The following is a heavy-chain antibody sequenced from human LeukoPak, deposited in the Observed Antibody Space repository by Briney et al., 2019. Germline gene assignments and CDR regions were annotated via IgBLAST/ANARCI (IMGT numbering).Heavy chain of an antibody. Sequence: SVKVSCKASGGTFSSYAISWVRQAPGQGLEWMGGIIPIFGTANYAQKFQGRVTITADESTSTAYMELSSLRSEDTAVYYCARAYCSSTSCSNWFDPWGQGTLVTVSS. CDR1: GGTFSSYA. V-gene: IGHV1-69*13. CDR3: ARAYCSSTSCSNWFDP. D-gene: IGHD2-2*01. J-gene: IGHJ5*02. CDR2: IIPIFGTA.